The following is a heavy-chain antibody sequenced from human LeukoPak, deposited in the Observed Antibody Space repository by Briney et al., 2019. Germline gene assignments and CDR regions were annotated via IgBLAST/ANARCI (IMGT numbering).Heavy chain of an antibody. CDR3: ARPPYSGSLYYFDY. V-gene: IGHV1-69*13. D-gene: IGHD1-26*01. Sequence: ASVKVSCKASGGTFSSYAISWVRQAPGQGLEWMGVIIPIFGTANYAQKFQGRVTITADESTSTAYMELSSLRSEDTAVYYCARPPYSGSLYYFDYWGQGTLVTVSS. J-gene: IGHJ4*02. CDR1: GGTFSSYA. CDR2: IIPIFGTA.